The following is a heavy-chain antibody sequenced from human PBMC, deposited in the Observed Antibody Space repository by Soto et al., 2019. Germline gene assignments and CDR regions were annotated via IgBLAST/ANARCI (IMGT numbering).Heavy chain of an antibody. D-gene: IGHD6-13*01. V-gene: IGHV1-18*04. CDR2: MSAYNGNT. CDR3: ARATGSSSSNSMDV. CDR1: ALAFSTYG. Sequence: SLTASALAFSTYGERGRRQATGQGLERVGCMSAYNGNTNYAQKLQGRVTMTTDTSTSTAYMELRSLRSDDTAVYYCARATGSSSSNSMDVRVQGTTVTVSS. J-gene: IGHJ6*01.